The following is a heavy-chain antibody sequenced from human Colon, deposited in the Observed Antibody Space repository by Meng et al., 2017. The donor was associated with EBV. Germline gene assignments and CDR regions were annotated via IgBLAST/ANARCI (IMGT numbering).Heavy chain of an antibody. CDR2: VSHPGSA. CDR3: ARVPTTGYKDH. J-gene: IGHJ4*02. Sequence: LGAGLLKPSEPLSLTCTVNGGSFSGYVWSWVRQPPGKGMEWIGEVSHPGSANYNPSLKSRVTISVDASEKQFSLRLTSVTAADSAVYYCARVPTTGYKDHWGQGTLVTVSS. CDR1: GGSFSGYV. V-gene: IGHV4-34*01. D-gene: IGHD3-9*01.